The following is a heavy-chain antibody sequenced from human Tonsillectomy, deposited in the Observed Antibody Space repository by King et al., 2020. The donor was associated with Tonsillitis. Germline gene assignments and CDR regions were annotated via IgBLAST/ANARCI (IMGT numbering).Heavy chain of an antibody. CDR1: GFTFSSYA. CDR3: AKDRLYIAAAGPYYYDPG. Sequence: VQLVESGGGLVQPGGSLRLSCAASGFTFSSYAMSWVRQAPGKGLEWVSAISGSGGSTYYADSVKGRFTISRDNSKNTLYLQMNSLRAEDTAVYYCAKDRLYIAAAGPYYYDPGWGQGTLVTVSS. D-gene: IGHD6-13*01. J-gene: IGHJ4*02. CDR2: ISGSGGST. V-gene: IGHV3-23*04.